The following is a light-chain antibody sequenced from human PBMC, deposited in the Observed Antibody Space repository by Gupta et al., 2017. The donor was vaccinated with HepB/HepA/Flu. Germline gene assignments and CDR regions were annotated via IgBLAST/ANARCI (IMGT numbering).Light chain of an antibody. CDR2: LEGSGSY. CDR3: ETWDNNNQVV. Sequence: QPVLTPSSSVSASLGSSVKLTCTLSSGHSSYIIAWHQQQPGKAPRYLMKLEGSGSYNKGSGVPDRFSGSSSGADRYITISNHQAEDEADYYCETWDNNNQVVLGGGTKLTVL. V-gene: IGLV4-60*03. J-gene: IGLJ2*01. CDR1: SGHSSYI.